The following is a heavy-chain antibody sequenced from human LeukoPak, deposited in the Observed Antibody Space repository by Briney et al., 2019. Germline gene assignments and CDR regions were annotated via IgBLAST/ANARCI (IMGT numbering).Heavy chain of an antibody. V-gene: IGHV3-66*01. J-gene: IGHJ4*02. CDR2: IYLDGRA. CDR3: ARDAETSLAN. CDR1: GFAVSSKY. Sequence: PGGSLRLSRAASGFAVSSKYMNWVRQAPGKGLEWVTVIYLDGRADYADSMKGRFTISSDNSKNTVYLQMNSLKDEDTAVYYCARDAETSLANWGQGTLVTVSP. D-gene: IGHD5-24*01.